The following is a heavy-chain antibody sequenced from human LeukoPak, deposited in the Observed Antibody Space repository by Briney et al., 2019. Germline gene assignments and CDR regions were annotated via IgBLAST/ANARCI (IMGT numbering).Heavy chain of an antibody. CDR1: GVSISSYY. Sequence: SSETLSLTCTVSGVSISSYYWSWLRQPAGKGLEWLGRIYTSGSTNYNPPLKSRVTMSVDTSKNQFSLKLSSVTAADTAVYYCAREPLARGYSGYDGGDTFDYWGQGTLVTVSS. D-gene: IGHD5-12*01. CDR2: IYTSGST. V-gene: IGHV4-4*07. CDR3: AREPLARGYSGYDGGDTFDY. J-gene: IGHJ4*02.